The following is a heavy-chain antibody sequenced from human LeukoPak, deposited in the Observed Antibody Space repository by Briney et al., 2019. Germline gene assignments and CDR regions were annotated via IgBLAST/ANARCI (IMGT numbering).Heavy chain of an antibody. CDR1: GFTFSSYA. Sequence: AGGSLRLSCAASGFTFSSYAMHWVRQAPGKGLEWVAVISYDGSNKYYADSVKGRFTISRDNSKNTLYLQVNSLRAEDTAVYYCAPGGDYTFFDYWGQGTLVTVSS. J-gene: IGHJ4*02. CDR3: APGGDYTFFDY. D-gene: IGHD4-17*01. V-gene: IGHV3-30*04. CDR2: ISYDGSNK.